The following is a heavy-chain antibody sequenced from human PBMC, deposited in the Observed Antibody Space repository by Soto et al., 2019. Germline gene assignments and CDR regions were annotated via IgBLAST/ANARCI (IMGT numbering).Heavy chain of an antibody. CDR1: GFSFSNYW. CDR2: IRQDGREK. D-gene: IGHD2-15*01. CDR3: ARDGGCSDGSCSYGMDV. Sequence: PGGSLRLSCAASGFSFSNYWMSWVRQAPGKGLEWVANIRQDGREKYYVDSVTGRFTISRDNAKNSLYLQMNSLRAEDTAVYYCARDGGCSDGSCSYGMDVWGQGTTVTVSS. J-gene: IGHJ6*02. V-gene: IGHV3-7*01.